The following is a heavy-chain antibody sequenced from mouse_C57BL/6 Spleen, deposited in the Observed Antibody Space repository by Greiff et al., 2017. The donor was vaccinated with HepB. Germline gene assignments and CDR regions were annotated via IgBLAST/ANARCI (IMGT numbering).Heavy chain of an antibody. CDR2: IHPNSGST. V-gene: IGHV1-64*01. Sequence: QVQLQQSGAELVKPGASVKLSCKASGYTFTSYWMHWVKQRPGQGLEWIGMIHPNSGSTNYNEKFKSKATLTVDKSSSTAYMQLSSLTSEDSAVYYCASYFYYAMDYWGQGTSVTVSS. D-gene: IGHD2-10*01. CDR1: GYTFTSYW. CDR3: ASYFYYAMDY. J-gene: IGHJ4*01.